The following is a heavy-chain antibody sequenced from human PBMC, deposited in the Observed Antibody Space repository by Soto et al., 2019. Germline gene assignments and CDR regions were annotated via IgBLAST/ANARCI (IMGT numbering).Heavy chain of an antibody. CDR3: AKEFRERSGPWYLDL. CDR2: VANDGTVT. D-gene: IGHD1-26*01. J-gene: IGHJ2*01. CDR1: GFTFSNYG. Sequence: QVQLVESGGGVIQPGMSPRLSCAASGFTFSNYGIHWVRQPAGKGMEWVAVVANDGTVTYYADSVKGRFTISRNNAKNTAYLQMDSLRDDDTAIYYCAKEFRERSGPWYLDLWGRGTLITVSS. V-gene: IGHV3-30*18.